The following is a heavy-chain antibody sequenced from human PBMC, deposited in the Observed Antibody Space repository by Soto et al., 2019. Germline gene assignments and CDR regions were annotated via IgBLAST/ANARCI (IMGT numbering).Heavy chain of an antibody. J-gene: IGHJ4*02. Sequence: EVQLVESGGGLVQPGGYLRLSCAASGLTFSSYWMHWVRQAPGKGLVWVSRINSDGRSTSYADSVKGRFTISSDNSKNTLYLQMNSLRAEDTAVYYCASYYGSGIYHPKYWGQGTLVTVAS. CDR3: ASYYGSGIYHPKY. V-gene: IGHV3-74*01. CDR1: GLTFSSYW. D-gene: IGHD3-10*01. CDR2: INSDGRST.